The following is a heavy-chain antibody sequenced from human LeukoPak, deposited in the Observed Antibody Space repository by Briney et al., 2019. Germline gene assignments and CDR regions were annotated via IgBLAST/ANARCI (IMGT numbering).Heavy chain of an antibody. Sequence: GGSLRLSCAASGFTFSSSGVSWVRQAPGTGLEWVSAISGSGATTYYADSVKGRFTISRDNSKNTLYLQMNSLRAEDTAVYYCATGEAAAGTGPLGYWGQGTLVTVSS. CDR2: ISGSGATT. CDR1: GFTFSSSG. V-gene: IGHV3-23*01. J-gene: IGHJ4*02. D-gene: IGHD6-13*01. CDR3: ATGEAAAGTGPLGY.